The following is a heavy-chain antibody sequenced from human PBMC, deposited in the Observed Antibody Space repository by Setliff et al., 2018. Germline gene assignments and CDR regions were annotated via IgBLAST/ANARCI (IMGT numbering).Heavy chain of an antibody. CDR2: IKQDGSVK. J-gene: IGHJ5*02. V-gene: IGHV3-7*01. CDR1: GFTFSSYW. Sequence: GGSLRLSCAASGFTFSSYWMNWVRQAPGKGLEWVANIKQDGSVKYYVDSVKGRFTISRDNAKNSLYLQMNSLRAEDTAVYYCVRGGEGRDDSNSGSWGQGTLVTVSS. CDR3: VRGGEGRDDSNSGS. D-gene: IGHD2-21*02.